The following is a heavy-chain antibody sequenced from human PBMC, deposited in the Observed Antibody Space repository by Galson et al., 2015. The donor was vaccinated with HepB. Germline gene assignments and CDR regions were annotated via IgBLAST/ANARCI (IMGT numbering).Heavy chain of an antibody. CDR3: VFLRGYDLKPLDY. CDR1: GVISSESY. V-gene: IGHV3-11*04. CDR2: RSSSGRII. D-gene: IGHD5-12*01. J-gene: IGHJ4*02. Sequence: LSLTCAASGVISSESYIHWTRQAPGKGLEWASYRSSSGRIIYCADSVTGRFTISMDNADNSVYLQMNSLRAEDTALYYCVFLRGYDLKPLDYWGQGTLVTVSS.